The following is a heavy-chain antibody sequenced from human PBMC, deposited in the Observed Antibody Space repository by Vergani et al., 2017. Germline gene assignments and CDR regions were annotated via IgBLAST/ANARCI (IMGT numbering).Heavy chain of an antibody. CDR1: GGTFSSYA. J-gene: IGHJ6*03. D-gene: IGHD6-6*01. V-gene: IGHV1-69*01. CDR2: IIPIFGTA. CDR3: ARGSIAARPRHYYYYYYMDV. Sequence: QVQLVQSGAEVKKPGSSVKVSCKASGGTFSSYAISWVRQAPGQGLEWMGGIIPIFGTANYAQKFQGRVTITADESTSTAYMELSSLRSEDTAVYYCARGSIAARPRHYYYYYYMDVWGKGTTVTVSS.